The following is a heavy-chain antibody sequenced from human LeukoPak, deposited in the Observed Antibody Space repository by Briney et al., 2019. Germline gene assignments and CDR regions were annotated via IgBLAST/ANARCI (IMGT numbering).Heavy chain of an antibody. V-gene: IGHV4-4*09. CDR3: ARLLTATDPYYDFWSGYSCWFDP. CDR1: GGSISSYY. J-gene: IGHJ5*02. Sequence: SETLSLTCTVPGGSISSYYWSWIRQPPGKGLEWIGYIYTSGSTNYNPSLKSRVTISVDTSKNQFSLKLSSVTAADTAVYYCARLLTATDPYYDFWSGYSCWFDPWGQGTLVTVSS. CDR2: IYTSGST. D-gene: IGHD3-3*01.